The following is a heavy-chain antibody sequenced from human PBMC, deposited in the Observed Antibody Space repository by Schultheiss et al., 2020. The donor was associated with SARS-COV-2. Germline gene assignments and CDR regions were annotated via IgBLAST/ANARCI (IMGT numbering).Heavy chain of an antibody. CDR1: GFTFSSYS. J-gene: IGHJ4*02. Sequence: GGSLRLSCAASGFTFSSYSINWVRQAPGKGLEWVSAISGSGGSTYYADSVKGRFTISRDNSKNTLYLQMNSLRAEDTAVYYCARGGSSCDYWGQGTLVTVSS. V-gene: IGHV3-23*01. D-gene: IGHD6-13*01. CDR3: ARGGSSCDY. CDR2: ISGSGGST.